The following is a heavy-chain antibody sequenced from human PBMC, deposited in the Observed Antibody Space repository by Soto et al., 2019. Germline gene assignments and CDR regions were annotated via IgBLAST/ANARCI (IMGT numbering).Heavy chain of an antibody. V-gene: IGHV3-33*01. D-gene: IGHD6-6*01. J-gene: IGHJ6*02. Sequence: PGGSLRLCCAASGFTFSNYGMHWVRQAPGKGLEWVAVIWYDGSNKYYADSVKGRFTISRDNSKNTLYLQMSSLRAEDTAVYYCARVGSIAARPNSYYYYAMDVWGQGTTVTVSS. CDR3: ARVGSIAARPNSYYYYAMDV. CDR2: IWYDGSNK. CDR1: GFTFSNYG.